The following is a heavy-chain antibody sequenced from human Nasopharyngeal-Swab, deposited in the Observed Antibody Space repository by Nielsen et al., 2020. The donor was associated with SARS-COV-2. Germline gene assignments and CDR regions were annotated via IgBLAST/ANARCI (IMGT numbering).Heavy chain of an antibody. CDR2: INPNSGGT. Sequence: ASVKVSCKASGYTFTGYYMHWVRQAPGQGLEWMGRINPNSGGTNYAQKFQGRVTMTRDTSISTAYMELSRLRSDDTAVYYCARELRYSYGLFDPWGQGTLVTVSS. V-gene: IGHV1-2*06. CDR1: GYTFTGYY. D-gene: IGHD5-18*01. CDR3: ARELRYSYGLFDP. J-gene: IGHJ5*02.